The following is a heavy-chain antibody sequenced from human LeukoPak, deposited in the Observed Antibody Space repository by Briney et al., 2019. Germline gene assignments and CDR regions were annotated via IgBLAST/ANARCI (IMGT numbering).Heavy chain of an antibody. J-gene: IGHJ4*02. CDR3: AKDGKWELLRPYYFDY. V-gene: IGHV3-23*01. D-gene: IGHD1-26*01. CDR1: GFTFSSYA. CDR2: ISGSGGST. Sequence: GGSLRLSCAASGFTFSSYAMSWVRQAPGKGLEWVSAISGSGGSTYYADSVKGPFTISRDNSKNTLYLQMNSLRAEDTAVYYCAKDGKWELLRPYYFDYWGQGTLVTVSS.